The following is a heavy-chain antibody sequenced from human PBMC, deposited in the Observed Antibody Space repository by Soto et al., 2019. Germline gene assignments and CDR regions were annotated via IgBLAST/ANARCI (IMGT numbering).Heavy chain of an antibody. Sequence: GGSLRLSCAAYGFTFSSYDMHWVRQATGKGLEWVSAIGTAGDTYYPGSVKGRFTISRENAKNSLYLQMNSLRAGDTAVYYCARGGGYSNYYYYYMDVWGKGTTVTVSS. CDR2: IGTAGDT. D-gene: IGHD4-4*01. CDR3: ARGGGYSNYYYYYMDV. V-gene: IGHV3-13*01. J-gene: IGHJ6*03. CDR1: GFTFSSYD.